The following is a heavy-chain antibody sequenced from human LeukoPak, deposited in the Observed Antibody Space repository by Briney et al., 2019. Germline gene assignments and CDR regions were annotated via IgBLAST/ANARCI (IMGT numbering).Heavy chain of an antibody. V-gene: IGHV3-13*01. D-gene: IGHD6-13*01. CDR2: IGTAGDT. J-gene: IGHJ4*02. CDR3: ARYSSSSSFDY. CDR1: VFTFSSYD. Sequence: GGSLRLSCAASVFTFSSYDMNWVRQATGKGLEWVSAIGTAGDTYYPGSEKGRFTISRENAKNSLYLQMNSLRAGDTAVYYCARYSSSSSFDYWGQGTLVTVSS.